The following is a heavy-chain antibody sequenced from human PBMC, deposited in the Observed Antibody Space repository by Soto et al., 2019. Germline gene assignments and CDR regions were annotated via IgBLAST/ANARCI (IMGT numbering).Heavy chain of an antibody. Sequence: GASVKVSCKASGYTFTGYYMHWVRQAPGQGLEWMGWINPNSGGTNYAQKFQGRVTMTRDTSISTAYMELSRLRSDDTAVYYCASWGLTGTTNYYYYGMDVWGQGTTVTVSS. CDR3: ASWGLTGTTNYYYYGMDV. V-gene: IGHV1-2*02. CDR2: INPNSGGT. CDR1: GYTFTGYY. D-gene: IGHD1-7*01. J-gene: IGHJ6*02.